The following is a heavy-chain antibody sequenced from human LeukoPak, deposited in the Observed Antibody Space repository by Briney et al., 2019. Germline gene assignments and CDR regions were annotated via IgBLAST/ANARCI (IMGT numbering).Heavy chain of an antibody. CDR3: ARAPRKDYYYGMDV. V-gene: IGHV4-59*01. CDR2: TYYSGST. J-gene: IGHJ6*04. Sequence: SETLSLTCTVSGGSISSYYWSWIRQPPGKGLEWIGYTYYSGSTNYNPSLKSRVTISVDTSKNQFSLRLSSVTAADTAVYYCARAPRKDYYYGMDVWGKGATVTVSS. CDR1: GGSISSYY.